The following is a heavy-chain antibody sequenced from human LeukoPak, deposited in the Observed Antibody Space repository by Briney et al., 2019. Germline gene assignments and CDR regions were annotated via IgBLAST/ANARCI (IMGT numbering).Heavy chain of an antibody. D-gene: IGHD3-10*01. CDR1: GYTFTSYA. V-gene: IGHV1-3*01. CDR2: INAGNGNT. Sequence: ASVKVSCKASGYTFTSYAMHWVRQAPGQRLEWMGWINAGNGNTKYSQKFQGRVTITRDTSASTAYMELSSLRSEDTAVYYCARGEIRWFGELPLDYWGQGTLVTVSS. J-gene: IGHJ4*02. CDR3: ARGEIRWFGELPLDY.